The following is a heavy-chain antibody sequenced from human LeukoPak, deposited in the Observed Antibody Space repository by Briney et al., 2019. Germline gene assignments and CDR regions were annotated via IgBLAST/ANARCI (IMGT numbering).Heavy chain of an antibody. CDR1: GYTFTSYG. CDR2: ISAYNGNT. CDR3: ARPGEPYYYGSWSSCHFDH. V-gene: IGHV1-18*01. D-gene: IGHD3-10*01. J-gene: IGHJ4*02. Sequence: ASVKVSCKASGYTFTSYGISWVRQAPGQGLEWMGWISAYNGNTNYAQKLQGRVTMTTDTSTSTAYMELRSLRSDDTAVYYCARPGEPYYYGSWSSCHFDHWGQGTLVTVSS.